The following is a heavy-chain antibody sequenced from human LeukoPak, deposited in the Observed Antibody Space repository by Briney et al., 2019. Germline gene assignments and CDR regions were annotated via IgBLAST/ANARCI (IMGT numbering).Heavy chain of an antibody. CDR1: GFTFDDYA. J-gene: IGHJ6*03. D-gene: IGHD3-16*01. CDR3: ARAGELRYMDV. Sequence: GGSLRLSCAASGFTFDDYAMHWVRQAPGKGLEWVSGISWNSGSIGYADSVKGRFTISRDNAKNSLFLQMSSLRADDTAIYYCARAGELRYMDVWGKGTAVTVSS. CDR2: ISWNSGSI. V-gene: IGHV3-9*01.